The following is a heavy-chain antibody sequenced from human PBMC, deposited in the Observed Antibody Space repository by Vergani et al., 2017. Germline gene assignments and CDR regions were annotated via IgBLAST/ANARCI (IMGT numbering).Heavy chain of an antibody. V-gene: IGHV1-18*01. J-gene: IGHJ4*02. D-gene: IGHD6-19*01. CDR1: GYTFTSYG. CDR2: ISAYNGNT. Sequence: QVQLVQSGAEVKKPGASVKVSCKASGYTFTSYGISWVRQAPGQGLEWMGWISAYNGNTNYAQKLQGRVTMTTDTSTSTAYMELRRLRSDDTAVYDCARDPALAGTTWGWGYWGQGTLVTVSS. CDR3: ARDPALAGTTWGWGY.